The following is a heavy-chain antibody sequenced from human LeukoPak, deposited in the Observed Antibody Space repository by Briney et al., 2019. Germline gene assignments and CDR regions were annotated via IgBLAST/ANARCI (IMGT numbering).Heavy chain of an antibody. Sequence: PSETLSLTCTVSGYSISSGYYWGWLRQPPGKGLEWIGGISHSGGTDYNSSFHSRVTISIDTSKNQVSLRLTSVTAADTAVYYCTRGSDILTGYRPPYYFDSWGRGTLVTVSS. J-gene: IGHJ4*02. CDR3: TRGSDILTGYRPPYYFDS. V-gene: IGHV4-38-2*02. CDR1: GYSISSGYY. D-gene: IGHD3-9*01. CDR2: ISHSGGT.